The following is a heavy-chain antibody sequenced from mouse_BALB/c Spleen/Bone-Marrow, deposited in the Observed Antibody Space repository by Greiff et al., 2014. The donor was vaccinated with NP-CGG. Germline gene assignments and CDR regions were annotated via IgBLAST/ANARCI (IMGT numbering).Heavy chain of an antibody. D-gene: IGHD2-14*01. CDR2: INPDSSTI. J-gene: IGHJ3*01. V-gene: IGHV4-1*02. CDR3: ASGGYDKAWFAY. CDR1: GFDFSRYW. Sequence: VQLQQPGGGLVQPGGSLKLSCAASGFDFSRYWMSWVRQAPGKGLEWIGEINPDSSTINYTPSLKDKFIISRDNAKNTLYLQMRKVRSEDTALYYCASGGYDKAWFAYWGQGTLVTVSA.